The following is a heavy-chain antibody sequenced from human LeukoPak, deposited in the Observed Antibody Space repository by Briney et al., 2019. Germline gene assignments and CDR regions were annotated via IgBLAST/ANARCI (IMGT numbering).Heavy chain of an antibody. CDR1: GFTFSSYA. Sequence: PGGSLRLSCAASGFTFSSYAMHWVRQAPGKGLEWVAVISYDGSNKYYADSVKGRFTISRDNSKNTLYLQMNSLRAEDTAVYYCATSYYDILTGYYTRSYYYGMDVWGQGTTVTVSS. D-gene: IGHD3-9*01. V-gene: IGHV3-30-3*01. J-gene: IGHJ6*02. CDR3: ATSYYDILTGYYTRSYYYGMDV. CDR2: ISYDGSNK.